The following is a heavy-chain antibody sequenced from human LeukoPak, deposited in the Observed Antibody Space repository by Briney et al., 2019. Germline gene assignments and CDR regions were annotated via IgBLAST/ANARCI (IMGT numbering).Heavy chain of an antibody. V-gene: IGHV4-39*01. D-gene: IGHD3-10*01. CDR3: ARYVVYGSGKYYFDY. CDR2: INYSGST. J-gene: IGHJ4*02. Sequence: PETLSLTCTVSGGSVSGTTYYWSWIRQPPGKGLEWIASINYSGSTYYNPSLKSRVTISVDTSENQFSLKLSSVTAADTAVYYCARYVVYGSGKYYFDYWGQGTLVTVSS. CDR1: GGSVSGTTYY.